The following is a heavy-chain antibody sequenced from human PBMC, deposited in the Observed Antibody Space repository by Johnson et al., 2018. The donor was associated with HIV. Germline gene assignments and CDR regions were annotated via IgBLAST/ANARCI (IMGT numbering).Heavy chain of an antibody. V-gene: IGHV3-9*01. D-gene: IGHD3-10*01. CDR1: GFTFDDYA. J-gene: IGHJ3*02. CDR2: ISWNSGNI. CDR3: AKDILVRGVFEAFDI. Sequence: VQLVESGGSMVQPGRSLRLSCAASGFTFDDYAMHWVRQAPGKGLEWVSGISWNSGNIDYADSMKGRFTISRVNAKNSLYLQMNSLRAEDTALYYCAKDILVRGVFEAFDIWGQGTMVTVSS.